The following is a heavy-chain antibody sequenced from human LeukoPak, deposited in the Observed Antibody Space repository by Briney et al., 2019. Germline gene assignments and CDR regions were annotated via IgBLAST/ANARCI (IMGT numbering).Heavy chain of an antibody. CDR2: ISGSGGST. CDR1: GFTFSRYD. CDR3: ARGGVGANEFDY. Sequence: GGSLRLSCAASGFTFSRYDMSWVRQAPEKGLEWVSAISGSGGSTYYADSVKGRFTISRDNSKNTVYLQMNSLRAEDTAVYYCARGGVGANEFDYWGQGTLVTVSS. D-gene: IGHD1-26*01. J-gene: IGHJ4*02. V-gene: IGHV3-23*01.